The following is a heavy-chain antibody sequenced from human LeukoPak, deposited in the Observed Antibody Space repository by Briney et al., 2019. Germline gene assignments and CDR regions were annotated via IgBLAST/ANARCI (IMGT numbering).Heavy chain of an antibody. V-gene: IGHV3-30-3*01. CDR1: GFTFSIYT. CDR2: IAYHGSNK. J-gene: IGHJ4*02. D-gene: IGHD6-13*01. CDR3: ARDGPSYSAGYYFDY. Sequence: GGSLRLSCAASGFTFSIYTMHWVRQAPGKGLEWAASIAYHGSNKYYADSVEGRFTISRDDSKNTLYVQINTLRVEDTAVYYCARDGPSYSAGYYFDYWGQGTLVTVSS.